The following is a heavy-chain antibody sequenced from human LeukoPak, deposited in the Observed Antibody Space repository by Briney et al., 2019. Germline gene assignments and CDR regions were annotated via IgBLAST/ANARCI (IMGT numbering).Heavy chain of an antibody. Sequence: PSETLSLTCAVYGGSFSGYYWSWIRQPPGKGLEWIGEINHSGSTNYNPSLKSRVTISVDTSKNQFSLKLSSVTAADTAVYYCARGYYDSGLRAFDIWGQGTMVTVSS. CDR2: INHSGST. D-gene: IGHD3-22*01. V-gene: IGHV4-34*01. CDR1: GGSFSGYY. CDR3: ARGYYDSGLRAFDI. J-gene: IGHJ3*02.